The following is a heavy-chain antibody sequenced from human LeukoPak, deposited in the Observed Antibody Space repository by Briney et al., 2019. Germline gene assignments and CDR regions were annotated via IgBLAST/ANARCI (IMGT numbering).Heavy chain of an antibody. CDR3: AKAGLVVAAIVHYYYMDV. CDR1: GFTFSSYA. J-gene: IGHJ6*03. Sequence: PGGSLRLSCAASGFTFSSYAMSWVRQAPGKGREWVSAISGSGGSTYYADSVKGRFTISRDNSKNTLYLQMNSLRAEDTAVYYCAKAGLVVAAIVHYYYMDVWGKGTTVTVSS. V-gene: IGHV3-23*01. D-gene: IGHD2-15*01. CDR2: ISGSGGST.